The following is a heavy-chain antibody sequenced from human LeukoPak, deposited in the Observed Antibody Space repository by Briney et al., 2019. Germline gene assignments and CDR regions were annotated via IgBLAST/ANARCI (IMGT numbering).Heavy chain of an antibody. CDR2: ISAYNGNT. CDR1: GYTFTSYG. CDR3: AREWSYCSSASCRNWLDP. Sequence: ASVKVSCKASGYTFTSYGINWVRQAPGQGLEWMGWISAYNGNTNYAQKLQGRVTMTTDTSTSKAYMELRSLRSDDTAVYYCAREWSYCSSASCRNWLDPSGQGALVAVS. D-gene: IGHD2-2*01. J-gene: IGHJ5*02. V-gene: IGHV1-18*01.